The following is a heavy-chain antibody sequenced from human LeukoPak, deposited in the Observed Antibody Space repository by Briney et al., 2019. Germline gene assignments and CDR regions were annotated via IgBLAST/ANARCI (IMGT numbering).Heavy chain of an antibody. V-gene: IGHV1-46*01. CDR3: ARVGYCSGGSCYEPADY. J-gene: IGHJ4*02. Sequence: ASVKVSCKASGYTFTSYYMHWVRQAPGQGLEWMGIINPSGGSTSYAQKLQGRVTMTTDTSTSAAYMELRSLRSDDTAVYYCARVGYCSGGSCYEPADYWGQGTLVTVSS. CDR2: INPSGGST. D-gene: IGHD2-15*01. CDR1: GYTFTSYY.